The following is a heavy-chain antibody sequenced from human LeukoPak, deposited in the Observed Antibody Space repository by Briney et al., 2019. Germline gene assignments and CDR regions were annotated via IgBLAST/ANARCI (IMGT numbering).Heavy chain of an antibody. CDR1: GGTFSSYA. Sequence: GGSVKVSCKASGGTFSSYAISWVRQAPGRGLEWMGRIIPILGIANYAQKFQGRVTIAADKPTSTAYMELSSLRSEDTAVYYCARDQGVVTAIPSWFDPWGQGTLVTVSS. CDR2: IIPILGIA. J-gene: IGHJ5*02. D-gene: IGHD2-21*02. V-gene: IGHV1-69*10. CDR3: ARDQGVVTAIPSWFDP.